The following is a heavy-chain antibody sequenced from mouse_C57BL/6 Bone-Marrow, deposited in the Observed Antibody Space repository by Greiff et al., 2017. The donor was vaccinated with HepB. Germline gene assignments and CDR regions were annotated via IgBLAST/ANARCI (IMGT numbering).Heavy chain of an antibody. CDR3: ARDYYGSSPYAMDY. CDR2: SRNKANDYTT. Sequence: EVNVVESGGGLVQSGRSLRLSCATSGFTFSDFYMEWVRQAPGKGLEWIAASRNKANDYTTEYSASVKGRFIVSRDTSQSILYLQMNALRAEDTAIYYCARDYYGSSPYAMDYWGQGTSVTVSS. D-gene: IGHD1-1*01. V-gene: IGHV7-1*01. J-gene: IGHJ4*01. CDR1: GFTFSDFY.